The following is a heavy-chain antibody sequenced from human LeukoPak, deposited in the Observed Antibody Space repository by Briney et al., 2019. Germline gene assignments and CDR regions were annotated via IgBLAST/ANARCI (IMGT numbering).Heavy chain of an antibody. CDR2: IYPGDSDT. CDR1: GYSFTSYW. V-gene: IGHV5-51*01. D-gene: IGHD6-13*01. Sequence: GESLKISCKGSGYSFTSYWIGWVRQMPGKGLEWMGIIYPGDSDTRYSPSFQGQVTISADKSISTAYLQWSSLKAPDTAMYYCARRGIAAAGTEGDWFDPWGQGTLVTVSS. J-gene: IGHJ5*02. CDR3: ARRGIAAAGTEGDWFDP.